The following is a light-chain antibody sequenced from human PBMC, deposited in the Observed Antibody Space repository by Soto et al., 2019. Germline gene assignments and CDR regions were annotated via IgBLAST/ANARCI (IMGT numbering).Light chain of an antibody. V-gene: IGLV1-40*01. CDR2: GNS. CDR1: SSNIGAGYD. J-gene: IGLJ2*01. CDR3: QSYASSLSGYVV. Sequence: QSVLTQPPSVSGAPGQRVTISCTGSSSNIGAGYDVHWYQQIPGTAPKLLIYGNSNRPSGVPDRVSGSKSVTSASLAITGIQTEDESDDDGQSYASSLSGYVVFGGGTKLSVL.